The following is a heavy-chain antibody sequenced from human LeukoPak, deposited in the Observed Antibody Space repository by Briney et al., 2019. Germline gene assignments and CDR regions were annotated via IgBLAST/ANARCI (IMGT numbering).Heavy chain of an antibody. CDR3: ARDAVRYCSGGSCYSAAFDI. V-gene: IGHV4-59*01. CDR2: IYYSGST. J-gene: IGHJ3*02. Sequence: SETLSLTCTVSGGSISSYYWSWIRQPPGKGLEWIGYIYYSGSTNYNPSLKSRVAISVDTSKNQFSLKLSSVTAADTAVYYCARDAVRYCSGGSCYSAAFDIWGQGTMVTVSS. D-gene: IGHD2-15*01. CDR1: GGSISSYY.